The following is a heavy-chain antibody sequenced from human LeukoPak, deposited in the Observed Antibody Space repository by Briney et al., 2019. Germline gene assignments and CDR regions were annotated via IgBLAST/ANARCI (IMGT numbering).Heavy chain of an antibody. Sequence: GGSLRLSCEASGFTLSSYWMHWVRQAPAKGPEWVSRIQNDGSSTVYADSVRGRFTISRDNAKNTLYLQMNTLRVEDTAVYYCVCYGVAPPYWGQGTLVTVSS. CDR3: VCYGVAPPY. V-gene: IGHV3-74*01. D-gene: IGHD2-8*01. J-gene: IGHJ4*02. CDR2: IQNDGSST. CDR1: GFTLSSYW.